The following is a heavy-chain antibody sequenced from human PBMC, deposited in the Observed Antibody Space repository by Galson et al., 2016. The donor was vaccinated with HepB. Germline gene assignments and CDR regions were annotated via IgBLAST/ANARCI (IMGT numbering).Heavy chain of an antibody. CDR2: INEDGSKK. Sequence: SLRLSCAASGFSVSTNYISWVRQAPGKGPEWMAHINEDGSKKYYVESVKGRFTISRDNAKNSLYLQMDSLRAEDTAVYSCVTERRTSSWCFWGQGTLVTVSS. CDR3: VTERRTSSWCF. D-gene: IGHD6-13*01. CDR1: GFSVSTNY. J-gene: IGHJ1*01. V-gene: IGHV3-7*01.